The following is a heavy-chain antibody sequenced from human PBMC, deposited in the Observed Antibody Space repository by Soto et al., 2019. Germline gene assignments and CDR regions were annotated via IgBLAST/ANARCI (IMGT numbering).Heavy chain of an antibody. CDR1: GFTFSDHY. J-gene: IGHJ6*02. V-gene: IGHV3-72*01. Sequence: EVQLVESGGGLVQPGGSLRLSCAASGFTFSDHYMDWVRQAPGKGLEWVGRTRNKANSYTTEYAASVKGRFTISTDDSKNSLYLQMNSLKTEDPAVYYCARDRGEGSSCWLAKDYYYYGMEVWGQGTTVTVSS. D-gene: IGHD6-19*01. CDR3: ARDRGEGSSCWLAKDYYYYGMEV. CDR2: TRNKANSYTT.